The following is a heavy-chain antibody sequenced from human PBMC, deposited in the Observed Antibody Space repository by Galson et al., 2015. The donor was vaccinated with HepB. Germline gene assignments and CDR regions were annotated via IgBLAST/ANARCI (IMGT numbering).Heavy chain of an antibody. CDR1: GFTFSSYA. D-gene: IGHD4-11*01. Sequence: LRLSCAASGFTFSSYAMSWIRQPPGKGLEWIGYIYYSGSTNYNPSLKSRVTISVDTSKNQFSLKLSSVTAADTAVYYCAREEGTVTTYWFDPWGQGTLVTVSS. J-gene: IGHJ5*02. CDR3: AREEGTVTTYWFDP. CDR2: IYYSGST. V-gene: IGHV4-59*01.